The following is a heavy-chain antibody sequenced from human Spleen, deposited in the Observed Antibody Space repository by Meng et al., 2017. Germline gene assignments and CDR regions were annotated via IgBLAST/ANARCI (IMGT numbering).Heavy chain of an antibody. CDR3: ARAQDDYGDPVPDF. V-gene: IGHV3-30*03. CDR1: GFTFTTYV. CDR2: VSSDVYKK. D-gene: IGHD4-17*01. Sequence: VQLVESGGGLVQPGGSLRLSCAASGFTFTTYVINWVRQAPGRGLEWVAAVSSDVYKKHYADSVKGRFTILRDNSKRMVYLRLDYLRPDDTAIYYCARAQDDYGDPVPDFWGQGTLVTVSS. J-gene: IGHJ4*02.